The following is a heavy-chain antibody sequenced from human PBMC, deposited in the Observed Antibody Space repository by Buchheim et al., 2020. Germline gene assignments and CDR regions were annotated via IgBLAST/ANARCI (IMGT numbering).Heavy chain of an antibody. J-gene: IGHJ4*02. Sequence: EVQLLESGGGLVQPGESLRLSCTASGFTFSTYAMTWVRQAPGKGLEWVSGVSISGGSTYYADSVKGRFTISRDNSKNSLYLQMNSLRDEDTAVYYCARAIFSQSYHWGQGT. CDR2: VSISGGST. CDR3: ARAIFSQSYH. V-gene: IGHV3-23*01. D-gene: IGHD3-3*01. CDR1: GFTFSTYA.